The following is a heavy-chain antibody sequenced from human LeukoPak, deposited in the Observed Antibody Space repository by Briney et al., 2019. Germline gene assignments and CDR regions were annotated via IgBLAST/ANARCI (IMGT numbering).Heavy chain of an antibody. CDR2: INPSGGST. CDR1: GYTFTSYY. J-gene: IGHJ4*02. D-gene: IGHD6-13*01. V-gene: IGHV1-46*01. Sequence: ASVKVSCKASGYTFTSYYMHWVRQAPGQGLEWMGIINPSGGSTGYAQKFQGRVTMTRDTSTSTVYMELSSLRSEDTAVYYCARDLGIAAAAVDHWGQGTLVTVSS. CDR3: ARDLGIAAAAVDH.